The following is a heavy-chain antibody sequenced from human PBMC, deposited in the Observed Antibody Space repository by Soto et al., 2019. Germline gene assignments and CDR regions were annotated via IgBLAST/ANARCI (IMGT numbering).Heavy chain of an antibody. V-gene: IGHV1-24*01. Sequence: ASVKVSCKVSGYTLTELSMHWVRQAPGKGLEWMGGFDPEDGETIYAQKFQGRVTMTEDTSTDTAYMELSSLRSEDTAVYYCATGGGIMVRGVIRPDRNYYYYYYGRHVWGQGSTVTV. J-gene: IGHJ6*02. CDR1: GYTLTELS. CDR2: FDPEDGET. D-gene: IGHD3-10*01. CDR3: ATGGGIMVRGVIRPDRNYYYYYYGRHV.